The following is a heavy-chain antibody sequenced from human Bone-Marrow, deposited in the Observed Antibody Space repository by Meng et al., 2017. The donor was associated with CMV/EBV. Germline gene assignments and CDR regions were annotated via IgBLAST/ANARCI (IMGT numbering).Heavy chain of an antibody. CDR2: INPNSGGT. V-gene: IGHV1-2*02. Sequence: ASVKVSCKASGYTFTGYYMHWVRQAPGQGLEWMGWINPNSGGTNYAQKFQGRVTMTRDTSISTAYMELSRLRSDDTAVYYCAREDDFWSGLDYWGQGTLVTVSS. D-gene: IGHD3-3*01. CDR3: AREDDFWSGLDY. CDR1: GYTFTGYY. J-gene: IGHJ4*02.